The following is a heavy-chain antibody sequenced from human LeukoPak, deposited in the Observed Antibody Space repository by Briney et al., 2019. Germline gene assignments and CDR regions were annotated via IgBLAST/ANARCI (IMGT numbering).Heavy chain of an antibody. V-gene: IGHV3-23*01. CDR1: GFTFSSYA. Sequence: TGGYLRLSCAASGFTFSSYAMSCVRQAPGRGLEWVSTISGSGGTTYYADSVKGRFTISRDNSKSTLYLQMNSLRAEDTAVYYCARVQRGVRSPTDYWGQGTLVTVSS. J-gene: IGHJ4*02. D-gene: IGHD4-17*01. CDR2: ISGSGGTT. CDR3: ARVQRGVRSPTDY.